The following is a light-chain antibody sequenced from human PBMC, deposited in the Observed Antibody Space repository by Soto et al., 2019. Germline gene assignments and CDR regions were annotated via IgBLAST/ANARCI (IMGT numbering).Light chain of an antibody. CDR2: EVN. J-gene: IGLJ1*01. CDR3: SSFAVSNSFV. Sequence: QSVLTQPPCASGSPGQSVTISCTGTSNDVGGYNYVSWYQQHPGKAPKLMIYEVNKRPSGVPDRFSGSKSGNTASLTVSGLQAEDEADYYCSSFAVSNSFVFGTGTKVTVL. CDR1: SNDVGGYNY. V-gene: IGLV2-8*01.